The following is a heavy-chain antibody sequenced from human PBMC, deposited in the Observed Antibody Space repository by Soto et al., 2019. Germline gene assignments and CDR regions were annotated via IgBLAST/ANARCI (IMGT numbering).Heavy chain of an antibody. J-gene: IGHJ4*02. CDR1: GGSISNYY. CDR2: IDTSGST. V-gene: IGHV4-4*07. Sequence: SETLSLTCTVPGGSISNYYCNWIRQPAGKGLEWIGRIDTSGSTNYNPSLKSRVTMSVDTSKQEFSLKLSSVTAADTALYYCARGGQDFSSGPFDYWGRGALVTVSS. D-gene: IGHD3-3*01. CDR3: ARGGQDFSSGPFDY.